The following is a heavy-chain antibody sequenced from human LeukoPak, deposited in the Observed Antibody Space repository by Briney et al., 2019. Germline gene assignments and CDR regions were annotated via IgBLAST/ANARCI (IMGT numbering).Heavy chain of an antibody. CDR2: ISYDGSNK. CDR3: ARRGAARDFDY. V-gene: IGHV3-30*05. CDR1: GFTFSSYS. Sequence: AGGSLRLSCAASGFTFSSYSMNWVRQAPGKGLEWVAVISYDGSNKYYADSVKGRFTISRDNSKNTLYLQMNSLRAEDTAVYYCARRGAARDFDYWGQGTLVTVSS. J-gene: IGHJ4*02. D-gene: IGHD6-6*01.